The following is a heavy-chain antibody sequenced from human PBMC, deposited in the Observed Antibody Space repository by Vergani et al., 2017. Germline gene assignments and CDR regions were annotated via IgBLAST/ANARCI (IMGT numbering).Heavy chain of an antibody. D-gene: IGHD6-6*01. Sequence: QVQLVESGGGVVQPGRSLRLSCAASGFTFSSYGMHWVRQAPGKGLEWVAVISYDGSNKYYADSVKGRFTISRDNSKNTMYLQMNSRRAEDTAVYYCAKSRRRGAARLGGIDYWGQGTLVTVSS. CDR1: GFTFSSYG. V-gene: IGHV3-30*18. J-gene: IGHJ4*02. CDR3: AKSRRRGAARLGGIDY. CDR2: ISYDGSNK.